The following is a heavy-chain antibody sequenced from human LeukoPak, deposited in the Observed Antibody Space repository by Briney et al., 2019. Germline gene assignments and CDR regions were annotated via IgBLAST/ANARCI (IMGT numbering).Heavy chain of an antibody. Sequence: GGSLRLSCAASGFTFSSYEMNWVRQAPGKGLKWVSYISSSGSTIYYADSVKGRFTISRDNAKNSLYLQMNSLRAEDTAVYYCARAQPGYCSGGSCYEFDYWGQGTLVTVSS. CDR3: ARAQPGYCSGGSCYEFDY. CDR2: ISSSGSTI. J-gene: IGHJ4*02. CDR1: GFTFSSYE. D-gene: IGHD2-15*01. V-gene: IGHV3-48*03.